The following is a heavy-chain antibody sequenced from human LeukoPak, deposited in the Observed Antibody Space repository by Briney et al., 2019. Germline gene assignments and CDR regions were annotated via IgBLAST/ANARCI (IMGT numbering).Heavy chain of an antibody. Sequence: PSETLSLTCTVSGGSISSSSYYWGWIRQPPGKGLEWIGSIYYSGSTFYNPSLKSRVTISVDTSKNQFSLKLSSVTAADTAVYYCARQGELLSPIAYWGQGTLVTASS. D-gene: IGHD1-26*01. V-gene: IGHV4-39*01. CDR1: GGSISSSSYY. J-gene: IGHJ4*02. CDR2: IYYSGST. CDR3: ARQGELLSPIAY.